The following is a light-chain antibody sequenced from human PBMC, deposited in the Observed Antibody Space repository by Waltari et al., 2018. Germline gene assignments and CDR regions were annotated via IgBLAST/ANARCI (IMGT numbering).Light chain of an antibody. J-gene: IGKJ1*01. CDR3: QQYNNWPPWT. CDR2: GAS. V-gene: IGKV3-15*01. CDR1: QSVRTN. Sequence: EVVMTQSPATLSVSPGEGATVSCRASQSVRTNVAWYQQPPGQAPSLLIYGASTRATGIPDRFSGSGSGTEFILTISSLQSEDFAVYYCQQYNNWPPWTFGQGTKVEIK.